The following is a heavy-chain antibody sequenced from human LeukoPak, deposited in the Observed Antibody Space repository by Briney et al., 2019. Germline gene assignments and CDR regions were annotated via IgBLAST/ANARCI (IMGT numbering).Heavy chain of an antibody. J-gene: IGHJ4*02. V-gene: IGHV1-2*02. CDR1: GYTFTGYY. D-gene: IGHD3-16*02. CDR3: ARARIMITFGGVIVIPLPDY. Sequence: VASVKVSCKASGYTFTGYYMHWVRQAPGQGLEWMGWINPNSGGTNYAQKFQGRVTMTRDTSISTAYMELSRLRSDDTAVYYCARARIMITFGGVIVIPLPDYWDQGTLVTVSS. CDR2: INPNSGGT.